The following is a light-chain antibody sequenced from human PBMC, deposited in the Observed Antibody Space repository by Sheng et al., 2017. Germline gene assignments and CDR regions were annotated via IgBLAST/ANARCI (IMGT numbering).Light chain of an antibody. J-gene: IGLJ1*01. CDR1: NIGVRS. Sequence: SYVLTQPPSVSVAPGQTARIPCGGDNIGVRSVHWYQQKPGQAPVPVVYDDTDRPSGIPERFSGSNSGHTATLTISRVEAGDEADYFCQVWNNRSEAVFGTGTKVTVL. V-gene: IGLV3-21*02. CDR2: DDT. CDR3: QVWNNRSEAV.